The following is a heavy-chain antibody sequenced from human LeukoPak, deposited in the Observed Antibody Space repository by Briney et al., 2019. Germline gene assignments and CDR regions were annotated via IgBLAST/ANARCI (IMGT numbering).Heavy chain of an antibody. D-gene: IGHD1-26*01. J-gene: IGHJ4*02. V-gene: IGHV1-45*02. CDR1: GYTFTYRY. CDR2: ITPFNGNT. CDR3: AGGKEYYFDY. Sequence: SVKVSCKASGYTFTYRYLHWVRQAPGQALEWMGWITPFNGNTNYAQKFQDRVTITRDRSMSTAYMELSSLGSEDTAMYYCAGGKEYYFDYWGQGTLVTVSS.